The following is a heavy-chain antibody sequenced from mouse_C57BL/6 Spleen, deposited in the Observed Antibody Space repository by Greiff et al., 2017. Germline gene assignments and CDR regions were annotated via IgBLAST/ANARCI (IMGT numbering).Heavy chain of an antibody. V-gene: IGHV1-69*01. Sequence: QVQLQQSGAELVMPGASVKLSCKASGYTFTSYWMHWVKQRPGQGLEWIGEIDPSDSYTNYNQKFKGKSTLTVDKSSSTAYMQLSSLTSEDSAVYYCATRQLRGAPFAYWGQGTLVTVSA. D-gene: IGHD3-2*02. CDR3: ATRQLRGAPFAY. J-gene: IGHJ3*01. CDR1: GYTFTSYW. CDR2: IDPSDSYT.